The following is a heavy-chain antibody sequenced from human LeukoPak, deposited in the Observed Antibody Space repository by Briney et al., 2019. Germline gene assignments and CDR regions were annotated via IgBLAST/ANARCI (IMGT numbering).Heavy chain of an antibody. CDR2: IIGTGGST. Sequence: GGSLRLSCAASGFTFSSYAMSWVRQAPGKGLEWVSAIIGTGGSTYYADSVNGRFTISRDNSENTLYVQMNSLRAEDTAIYYCAKRASGAAGLYFFDYWGQGTLVTVSS. V-gene: IGHV3-23*01. J-gene: IGHJ4*02. D-gene: IGHD6-13*01. CDR3: AKRASGAAGLYFFDY. CDR1: GFTFSSYA.